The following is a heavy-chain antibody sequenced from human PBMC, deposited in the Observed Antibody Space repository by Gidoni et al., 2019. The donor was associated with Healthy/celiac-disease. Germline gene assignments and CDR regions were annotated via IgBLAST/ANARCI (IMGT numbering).Heavy chain of an antibody. D-gene: IGHD6-19*01. CDR1: GGSISSSSYY. CDR2: IYYSGST. CDR3: ARVKYSSGWCFDY. Sequence: QLQLQESGPGLVKPSETLSLTCTVSGGSISSSSYYWGWTRQPPGKGLEWIGSIYYSGSTYHNPSLKSRVTISVDTSKNQFSLKLSSVTAADTAVYYCARVKYSSGWCFDYWGQGTLVTVSS. J-gene: IGHJ4*02. V-gene: IGHV4-39*07.